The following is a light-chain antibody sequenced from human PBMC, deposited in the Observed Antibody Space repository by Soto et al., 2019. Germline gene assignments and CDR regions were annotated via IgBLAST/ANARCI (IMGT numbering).Light chain of an antibody. Sequence: DIQITQSPFTLSTSVGDRVTITCRAGQSISNWLAWYQQKPGKAPKLLIYKASTLESGVPSRFSGSGSGTEFTLTISSLQPDDFATYYCQHYKSYASSFGQGTKLEIK. CDR3: QHYKSYASS. CDR1: QSISNW. V-gene: IGKV1-5*03. CDR2: KAS. J-gene: IGKJ2*03.